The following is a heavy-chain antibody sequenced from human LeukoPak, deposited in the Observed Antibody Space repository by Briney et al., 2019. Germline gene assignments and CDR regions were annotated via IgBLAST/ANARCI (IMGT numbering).Heavy chain of an antibody. Sequence: PGGSLRLSCAASGFTFSSYGMHWVRQAPGKGLEWVAFIRYDGSNKYYADSVKGRFTISRDNSKNTLYLQMSSLRAEDTAVYYCAKDRTTGYRYYYYGMDVWGQGTTVTVSS. CDR2: IRYDGSNK. D-gene: IGHD6-13*01. J-gene: IGHJ6*02. CDR1: GFTFSSYG. CDR3: AKDRTTGYRYYYYGMDV. V-gene: IGHV3-30*02.